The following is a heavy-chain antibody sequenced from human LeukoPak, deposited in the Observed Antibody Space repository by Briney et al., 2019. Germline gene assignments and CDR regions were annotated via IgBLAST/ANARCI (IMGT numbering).Heavy chain of an antibody. CDR1: GFTFSDYY. CDR2: ISTSSIYI. V-gene: IGHV3-11*06. D-gene: IGHD6-13*01. J-gene: IGHJ6*03. CDR3: ATTRIADYYMDV. Sequence: GGSLRLSCAASGFTFSDYYMSWIRQAPGKGLEWVSFISTSSIYIYYADSVKGRFTISRDNAKNSLYLQMNSLRAEDTAVYYCATTRIADYYMDVWGKGTTDTISS.